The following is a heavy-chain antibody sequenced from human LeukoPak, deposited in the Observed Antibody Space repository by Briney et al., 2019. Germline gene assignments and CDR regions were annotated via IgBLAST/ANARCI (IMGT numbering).Heavy chain of an antibody. V-gene: IGHV3-48*01. CDR3: ARDRWGFFES. CDR1: GFTFSTYS. CDR2: ISVSRSTI. J-gene: IGHJ4*02. D-gene: IGHD3-3*01. Sequence: GGSLRLSCAASGFTFSTYSMNWVRQAPGKGLEWISYISVSRSTIYYADSVKGRFTISRDNAKNSLYLQMNSLRAEDTAVYYCARDRWGFFESWGQGTLVTVSS.